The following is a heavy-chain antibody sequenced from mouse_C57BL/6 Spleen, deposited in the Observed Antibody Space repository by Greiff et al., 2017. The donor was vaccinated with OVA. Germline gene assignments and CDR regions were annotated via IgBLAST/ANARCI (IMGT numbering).Heavy chain of an antibody. D-gene: IGHD1-1*01. CDR1: GYTFTSYW. CDR3: ASPPHYYGSSLNY. Sequence: QVQLQQPGAELVKPGASVKLSCKASGYTFTSYWMHWLKQRPGQGLEWIGMIHPNSGSTNYNEKFKSKATLTVDKSSSTAYMQLSSLTSEDSAVYYCASPPHYYGSSLNYWGQGTTLTVSS. J-gene: IGHJ2*01. CDR2: IHPNSGST. V-gene: IGHV1-64*01.